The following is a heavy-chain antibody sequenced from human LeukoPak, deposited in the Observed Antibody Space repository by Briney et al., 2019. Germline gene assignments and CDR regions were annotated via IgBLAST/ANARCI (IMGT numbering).Heavy chain of an antibody. CDR1: GGSISSGGYY. Sequence: PSQTLSLTCTVSGGSISSGGYYWSWIRQPPGKGLEWIGYISHSGSTSYNPSLKSRVTISVDRSKNQFSLKLSSVTAADTAVYYCARAEYGSGSPPAYDYWGQGTLVTVSS. CDR3: ARAEYGSGSPPAYDY. CDR2: ISHSGST. J-gene: IGHJ4*02. V-gene: IGHV4-30-2*01. D-gene: IGHD3-10*01.